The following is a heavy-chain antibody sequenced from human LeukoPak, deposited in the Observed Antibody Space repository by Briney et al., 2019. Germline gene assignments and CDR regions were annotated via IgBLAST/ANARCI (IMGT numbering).Heavy chain of an antibody. J-gene: IGHJ4*02. CDR1: GYIFSGHY. Sequence: ASVKVSCKASGYIFSGHYIQWVRQAPGQGLEWMGWINPASGGTNNTQKFHGRVTMTTDTSISTLYMELNSLRSDDTAVYYCARDPLLLWFGELHYWGQGTLVTVSS. CDR2: INPASGGT. V-gene: IGHV1-2*02. D-gene: IGHD3-10*01. CDR3: ARDPLLLWFGELHY.